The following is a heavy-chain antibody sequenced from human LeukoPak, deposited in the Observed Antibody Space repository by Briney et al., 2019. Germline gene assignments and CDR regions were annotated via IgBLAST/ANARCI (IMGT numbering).Heavy chain of an antibody. CDR2: ISYDGSNK. Sequence: GGSLRLSCAASGFTFNNYAMHWVRQAPGKGLEWVAVISYDGSNKYYAGSVKGRFTISRDNSKNTLYLQMNSLRAEDTAVYYCAKDQEPNNSNYYYDSSGPFDYWGQGTLVTVSS. CDR1: GFTFNNYA. D-gene: IGHD3-22*01. J-gene: IGHJ4*02. CDR3: AKDQEPNNSNYYYDSSGPFDY. V-gene: IGHV3-30*04.